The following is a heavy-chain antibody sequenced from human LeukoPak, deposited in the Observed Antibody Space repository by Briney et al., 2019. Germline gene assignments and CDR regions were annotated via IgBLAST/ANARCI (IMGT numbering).Heavy chain of an antibody. V-gene: IGHV1-24*01. CDR1: GYTLTELS. CDR3: ARSVIVGATSYYYYYMDV. D-gene: IGHD1-26*01. Sequence: GASVKVSCKVSGYTLTELSMHWARQAPGKGLEWMGGFDPEDGETIYAQKFQGRVTMTEDTSTDTAYMELSSLRSEDTAVYYCARSVIVGATSYYYYYMDVWGKGTTVTVSS. CDR2: FDPEDGET. J-gene: IGHJ6*03.